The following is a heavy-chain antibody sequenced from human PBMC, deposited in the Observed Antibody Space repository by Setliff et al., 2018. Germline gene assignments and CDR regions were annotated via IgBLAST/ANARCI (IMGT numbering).Heavy chain of an antibody. CDR2: IDHSGGT. J-gene: IGHJ4*02. V-gene: IGHV4-59*12. CDR3: ARGAQTRYGSGSYDY. Sequence: SETLSLTCTVSGGSLSSFYWSWIRQSPGRGLDWIGYIDHSGGTSYNPSLKSRVTISVDTSKNQFSLKLSAVTAADTALYYCARGAQTRYGSGSYDYWGQGTLVTVSS. CDR1: GGSLSSFY. D-gene: IGHD3-10*01.